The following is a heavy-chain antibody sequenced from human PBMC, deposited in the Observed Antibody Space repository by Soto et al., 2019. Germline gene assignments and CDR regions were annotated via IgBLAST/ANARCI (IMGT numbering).Heavy chain of an antibody. D-gene: IGHD3-16*02. CDR1: GFTFRSYG. V-gene: IGHV3-30*18. Sequence: QVQLVESGGGVVQPGRSLRLSCAASGFTFRSYGMHWVRQAPGKGLEWVAVISYDGSNKYYADSVKGRFTISRDNSQNALYLQMHRLRAEDTAVYYCAQGRSGGSYRFPPPEFDDWGQGSLVT. CDR2: ISYDGSNK. CDR3: AQGRSGGSYRFPPPEFDD. J-gene: IGHJ4*02.